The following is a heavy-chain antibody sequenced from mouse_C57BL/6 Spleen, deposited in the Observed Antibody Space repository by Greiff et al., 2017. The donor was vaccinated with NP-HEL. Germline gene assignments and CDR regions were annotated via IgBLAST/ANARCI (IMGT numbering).Heavy chain of an antibody. CDR2: IYPGDGDT. CDR1: GYAFSSSW. V-gene: IGHV1-82*01. J-gene: IGHJ3*01. CDR3: ARERGVLLFAY. Sequence: VQLVESGPELVKPGASVKISCKASGYAFSSSWMNWVKQRPGKGLEWIGRIYPGDGDTNYNGKFKGKATLTADKSSSTAYMQLSSLTSEDSAVYFCARERGVLLFAYWGQGTLVTVSA. D-gene: IGHD2-14*01.